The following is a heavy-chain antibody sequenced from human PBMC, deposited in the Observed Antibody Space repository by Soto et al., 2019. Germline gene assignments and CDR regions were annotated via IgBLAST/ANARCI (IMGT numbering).Heavy chain of an antibody. V-gene: IGHV4-31*03. CDR2: INHRGSL. D-gene: IGHD1-1*01. J-gene: IGHJ6*02. CDR3: ARELPQRQGRNMDV. Sequence: SGTLSLTCTVTGGSMTSGDQYWTWIRHRPGEGLEWFGYINHRGSLYYNPSLKSRGSMSVDTSKNQFSLNLSSVTAADTAVYYCARELPQRQGRNMDVWGQGTTVTVSS. CDR1: GGSMTSGDQY.